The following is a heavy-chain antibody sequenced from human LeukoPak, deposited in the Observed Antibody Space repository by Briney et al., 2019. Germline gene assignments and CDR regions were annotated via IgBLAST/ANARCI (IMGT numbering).Heavy chain of an antibody. D-gene: IGHD3-22*01. Sequence: ASVRVSCKASGYTFTGYYMHWVRQAPGQGLEWMGWINPNSGGTNYAQKFHGRVTMTRDTSISTAYMELSRLRSDDPAVYYCARKYYDSSGYYYADNWFDPWGQGTLVTVSS. CDR1: GYTFTGYY. CDR3: ARKYYDSSGYYYADNWFDP. V-gene: IGHV1-2*02. CDR2: INPNSGGT. J-gene: IGHJ5*02.